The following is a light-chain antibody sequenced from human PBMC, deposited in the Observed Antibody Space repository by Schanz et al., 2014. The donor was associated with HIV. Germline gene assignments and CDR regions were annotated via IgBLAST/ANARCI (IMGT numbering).Light chain of an antibody. CDR3: NSHAGSNTVL. V-gene: IGLV1-47*01. J-gene: IGLJ2*01. CDR1: TSNIGRNS. Sequence: QSVLTQPPSVSGTPGQRVTISCSGGTSNIGRNSVNWYQQLPGTAPKLLIYRNNQRPSGVPDRFSGSKSGTSASLAISGLRSEDEADYYCNSHAGSNTVLFGGGTKLTVL. CDR2: RNN.